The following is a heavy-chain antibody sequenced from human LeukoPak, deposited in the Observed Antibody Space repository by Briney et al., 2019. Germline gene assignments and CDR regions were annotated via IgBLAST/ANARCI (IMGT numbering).Heavy chain of an antibody. CDR3: AREGILRFFDY. V-gene: IGHV1-69*13. D-gene: IGHD5-18*01. Sequence: SVKVSCKASGGTFSSYSISWVRQAPGQGLEWMGGIIPIFDTADYAQKFQGRVTITADESTSTAYMELSSLRSEDTAVYYCAREGILRFFDYWGQGTLVTVSS. CDR2: IIPIFDTA. CDR1: GGTFSSYS. J-gene: IGHJ4*02.